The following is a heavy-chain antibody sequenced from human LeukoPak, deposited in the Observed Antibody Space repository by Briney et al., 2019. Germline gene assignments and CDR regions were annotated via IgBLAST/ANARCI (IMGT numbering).Heavy chain of an antibody. CDR1: GYTFTGYY. Sequence: ASAKVSCKASGYTFTGYYMHWVRQAPGQGLEWMGRINPNSGGTNYAQKFQGRVTMTRDTSISTAYMELSRLRSDDTAVYYCARDVQTNYYDSSGYRDYWGRRTLVTVSS. D-gene: IGHD3-22*01. CDR3: ARDVQTNYYDSSGYRDY. J-gene: IGHJ4*02. V-gene: IGHV1-2*06. CDR2: INPNSGGT.